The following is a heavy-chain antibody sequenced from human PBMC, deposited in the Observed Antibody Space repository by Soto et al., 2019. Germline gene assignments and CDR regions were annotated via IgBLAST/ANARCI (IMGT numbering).Heavy chain of an antibody. V-gene: IGHV2-26*01. CDR1: GFSLSNARMG. CDR2: IVSNDEK. D-gene: IGHD3-22*01. J-gene: IGHJ2*01. Sequence: QVTLKESGPVLVKPKETLTLTCTVSGFSLSNARMGVSGIRQPPGKALAWLAHIVSNDEKSYSSSLKSRLTISNDTSESHVVLTMTNVDPVDTAKYYCARERRIYHDSSGYYYFVDARWYIQISGRGT. CDR3: ARERRIYHDSSGYYYFVDARWYIQI.